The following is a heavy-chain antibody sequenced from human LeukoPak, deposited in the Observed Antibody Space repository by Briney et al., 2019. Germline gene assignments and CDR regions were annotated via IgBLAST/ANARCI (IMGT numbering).Heavy chain of an antibody. J-gene: IGHJ4*02. CDR1: GFTFSSYW. D-gene: IGHD5-18*01. V-gene: IGHV3-74*01. CDR2: INSDGSST. CDR3: ARDAGGYSYGYLDY. Sequence: GGSLRLSCAASGFTFSSYWMHWVRQAPGKGLVWVSRINSDGSSTSYADSVKGRFTISRDNAKNTLYLQTNSLRAEDTAVYYCARDAGGYSYGYLDYWGQGTLVTVSS.